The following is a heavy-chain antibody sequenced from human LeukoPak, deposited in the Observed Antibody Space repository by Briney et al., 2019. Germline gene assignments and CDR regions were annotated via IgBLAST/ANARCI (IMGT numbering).Heavy chain of an antibody. CDR3: GRQGYTASYFFFDY. Sequence: KTSETLSLTCTLSSGSIRSYYWGWVRQPPGKGLEWIGRIYTTGTTQYNPSLKSRVTMSVDTSTNQFSLNLRSMTAADMAVYYCGRQGYTASYFFFDYWGQGTLVAV. D-gene: IGHD2-2*02. J-gene: IGHJ4*02. CDR2: IYTTGTT. V-gene: IGHV4-4*07. CDR1: SGSIRSYY.